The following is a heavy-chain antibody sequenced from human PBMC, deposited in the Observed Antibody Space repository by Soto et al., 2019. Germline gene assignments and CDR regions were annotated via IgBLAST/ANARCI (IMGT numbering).Heavy chain of an antibody. J-gene: IGHJ4*02. CDR2: ICSRSLTI. V-gene: IGHV3-48*02. Sequence: AGSQRLSCAASGFTFGSYSMNWVRQAPVRGLEWISYICSRSLTIYYEDSVKGRFTISRDNAKNSLYLQMNSLRDEDTAVYYCAREDILGTRSFDYWGQGTLVTVSS. D-gene: IGHD1-26*01. CDR3: AREDILGTRSFDY. CDR1: GFTFGSYS.